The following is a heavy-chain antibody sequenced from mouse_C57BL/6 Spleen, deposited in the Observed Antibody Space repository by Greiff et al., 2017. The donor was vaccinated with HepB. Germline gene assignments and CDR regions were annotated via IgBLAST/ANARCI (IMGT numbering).Heavy chain of an antibody. CDR3: TQGAYGYDAWFAY. V-gene: IGHV6-3*01. CDR1: GFTFSNYW. J-gene: IGHJ3*01. Sequence: EVHLVESGGGLVQPGGSMKLSCVASGFTFSNYWMNWVRQSPEKGLEWVAQIRLKSDNYATHYAESVKGRFTISRDDSKSSVYLQMNNLRAEDTGIYYCTQGAYGYDAWFAYWGQGTLVTVSA. D-gene: IGHD2-2*01. CDR2: IRLKSDNYAT.